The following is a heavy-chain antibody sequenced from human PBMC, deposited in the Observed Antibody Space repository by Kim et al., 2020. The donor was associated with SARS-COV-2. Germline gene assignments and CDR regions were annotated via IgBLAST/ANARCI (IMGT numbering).Heavy chain of an antibody. J-gene: IGHJ4*02. V-gene: IGHV4-39*01. CDR2: IYYSGST. CDR3: ARQNPYCSSTSCYFDY. CDR1: GGSISSSSYY. D-gene: IGHD2-2*01. Sequence: SETLSLTCTVSGGSISSSSYYWGWIRQPPGKGLEWIGSIYYSGSTYYNPSLKSRVTISVDTSKNQFSLKLSSVTAADTAVYYCARQNPYCSSTSCYFDYWGQGTLVTVSS.